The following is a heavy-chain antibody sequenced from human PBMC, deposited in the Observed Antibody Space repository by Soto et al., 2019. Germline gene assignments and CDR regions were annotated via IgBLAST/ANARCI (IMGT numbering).Heavy chain of an antibody. J-gene: IGHJ4*02. V-gene: IGHV3-23*01. Sequence: PGGSLRLSSAASGFTVSSYAMSWVRQAPGKGLEWGSAISGSGGSTYYADSVKGRFTISRDNSKNTLYLQMNSLRAEDTAVYYCAKPAYDYVWGSYRKSLFPPYYFDYWGQGTLVTVSS. CDR2: ISGSGGST. CDR3: AKPAYDYVWGSYRKSLFPPYYFDY. CDR1: GFTVSSYA. D-gene: IGHD3-16*02.